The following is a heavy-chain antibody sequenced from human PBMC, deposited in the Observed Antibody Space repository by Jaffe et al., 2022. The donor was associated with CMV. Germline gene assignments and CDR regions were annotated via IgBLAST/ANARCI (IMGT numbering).Heavy chain of an antibody. V-gene: IGHV3-73*01. CDR3: TRRAHTTYYDFWSGSDWFDP. J-gene: IGHJ5*02. Sequence: EVQLVESGGGLVQPGGSLKLSCAASGFTFSGSAMHWVRQASGKGLEWVGRIRSKANSYATAYAASVKGRFTISRDDSKNTAYLQMNSLKTEDTAVYYCTRRAHTTYYDFWSGSDWFDPWGQGTLVTVSS. CDR2: IRSKANSYAT. CDR1: GFTFSGSA. D-gene: IGHD3-3*01.